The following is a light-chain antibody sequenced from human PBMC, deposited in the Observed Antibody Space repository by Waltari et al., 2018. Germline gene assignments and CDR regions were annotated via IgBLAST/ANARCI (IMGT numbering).Light chain of an antibody. CDR2: KTS. Sequence: DIQMTQSPSTLSASVGERVTITCRASQNINRWLAWYQQKPGKAPNLLNYKTSSLESGVPSRFSDSGSGTEFTLTIDTLQPDDFATYHCQQYKSYPWTFGQGTKVEI. CDR1: QNINRW. V-gene: IGKV1-5*03. CDR3: QQYKSYPWT. J-gene: IGKJ1*01.